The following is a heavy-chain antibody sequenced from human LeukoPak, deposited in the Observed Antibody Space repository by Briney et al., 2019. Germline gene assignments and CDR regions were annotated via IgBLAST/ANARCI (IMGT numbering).Heavy chain of an antibody. Sequence: ASVKVSCKASGYAFTIYYMHWVRQAPGQGLEWMGIINPSGGSTSYAQKFQGRVTMTRDMSTSTVYMELSSLRSEDTAVYYCARNLGPSEWFLQPGAFDIWGQGTMVTVSS. CDR2: INPSGGST. J-gene: IGHJ3*02. CDR3: ARNLGPSEWFLQPGAFDI. CDR1: GYAFTIYY. V-gene: IGHV1-46*01. D-gene: IGHD3-3*01.